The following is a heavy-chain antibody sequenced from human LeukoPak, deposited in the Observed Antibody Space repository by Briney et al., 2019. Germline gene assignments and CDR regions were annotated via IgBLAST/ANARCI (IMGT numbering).Heavy chain of an antibody. V-gene: IGHV1-2*02. D-gene: IGHD6-13*01. CDR3: ARCDSSSSLLRDY. CDR2: INPNSGGT. J-gene: IGHJ4*02. CDR1: GYTFTGYY. Sequence: ASVKVSCKASGYTFTGYYMHWVRRAPGQGLEWMGWINPNSGGTNYAQKFQGRVTMTRDTSISTAYMELSRLRSDDTAVYYCARCDSSSSLLRDYWGQGTLVTVSS.